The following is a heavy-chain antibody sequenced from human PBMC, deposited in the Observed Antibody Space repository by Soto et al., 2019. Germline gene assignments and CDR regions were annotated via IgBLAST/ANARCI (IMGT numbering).Heavy chain of an antibody. CDR2: ISYDGSNK. J-gene: IGHJ4*02. CDR1: GFTFSSYA. Sequence: GGSLRLSCAASGFTFSSYAMHWVRQAPGKGLEWVAVISYDGSNKYYADSVKGRFTISRDNSKNTLYLQMNSLRAEDTAVYYCARGWAFLNYWGQGILVTVSS. CDR3: ARGWAFLNY. D-gene: IGHD3-3*02. V-gene: IGHV3-30-3*01.